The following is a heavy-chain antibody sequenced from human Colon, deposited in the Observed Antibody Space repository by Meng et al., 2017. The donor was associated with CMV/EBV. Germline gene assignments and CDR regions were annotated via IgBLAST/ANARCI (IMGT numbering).Heavy chain of an antibody. CDR2: VHSNGNT. CDR1: GVSISDDY. J-gene: IGHJ4*02. V-gene: IGHV4-59*08. CDR3: ARRQWSANFDF. D-gene: IGHD2-15*01. Sequence: LRLSCSVSGVSISDDYWAWIRQPPGKGLEWIAYVHSNGNTNYTPSLKSRVTISMDTSKNEFSLRLSSVTAADTAIYYCARRQWSANFDFWGQGALVTVSS.